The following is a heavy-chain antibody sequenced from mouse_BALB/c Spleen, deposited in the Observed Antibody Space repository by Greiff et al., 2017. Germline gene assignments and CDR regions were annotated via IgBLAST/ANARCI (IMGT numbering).Heavy chain of an antibody. V-gene: IGHV1-9*01. CDR1: GYTFSSYW. J-gene: IGHJ3*01. Sequence: QVQLQQSGAELMKPGASVKISCKATGYTFSSYWIEWVKQRPGHGLEWIGEILPGSGSTNYNEKFKGKATFTADTSSNTAYMQLSSLTSEDSAVYYWARSGSLPGFAYWGQGTLVTVSA. CDR2: ILPGSGST. D-gene: IGHD1-3*01. CDR3: ARSGSLPGFAY.